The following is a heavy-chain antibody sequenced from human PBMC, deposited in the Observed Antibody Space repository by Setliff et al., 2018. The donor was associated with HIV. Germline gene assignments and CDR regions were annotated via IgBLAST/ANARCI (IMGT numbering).Heavy chain of an antibody. CDR3: ARESPDGLDY. CDR2: IYSNGKT. CDR1: GGAISSSSYY. Sequence: SETLSLTCTVSGGAISSSSYYWGWIRQPAGKGLEWIGRIYSNGKTDYNPSLKSRVTISEDTSKNQFSLKVNSVTAADTAMYFCARESPDGLDYWGQGSLVTVSS. J-gene: IGHJ4*02. D-gene: IGHD2-8*01. V-gene: IGHV4-61*02.